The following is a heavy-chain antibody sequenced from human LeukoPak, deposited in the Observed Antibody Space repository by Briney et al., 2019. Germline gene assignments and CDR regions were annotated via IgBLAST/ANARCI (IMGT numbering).Heavy chain of an antibody. CDR1: GYTLTELA. CDR2: FDPEDGVT. CDR3: ATNPYSITMVRGVPPGDYYGMDV. Sequence: ASAKVSCKVSGYTLTELAMNWVRQAPGKGLESMGGFDPEDGVTIYAQKFQGRVTMTEDTSTDTAYMELSSLRSEDTAVYCCATNPYSITMVRGVPPGDYYGMDVWGQGTTVTVSS. D-gene: IGHD3-10*01. V-gene: IGHV1-24*01. J-gene: IGHJ6*02.